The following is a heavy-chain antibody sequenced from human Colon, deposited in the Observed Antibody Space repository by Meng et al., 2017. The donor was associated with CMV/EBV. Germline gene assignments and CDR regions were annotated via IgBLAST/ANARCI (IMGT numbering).Heavy chain of an antibody. CDR3: TRVASYYSTSGRFDS. V-gene: IGHV3-21*05. J-gene: IGHJ4*02. CDR2: ISSSGKDE. D-gene: IGHD3-10*01. Sequence: GESLKISCEGSGFPFNSHSMNWVRQAPGKGLEWISYISSSGKDEYYADSVKGRFTISRDNANNSLSLQMDSLRVEDTAVYYCTRVASYYSTSGRFDSWGQGILVTVSS. CDR1: GFPFNSHS.